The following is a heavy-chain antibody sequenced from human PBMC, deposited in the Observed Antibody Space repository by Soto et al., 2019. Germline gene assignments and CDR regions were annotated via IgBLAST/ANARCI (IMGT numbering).Heavy chain of an antibody. V-gene: IGHV5-51*01. CDR1: GYRFTSYW. CDR3: VSLGDQNYFNF. CDR2: IYPSDSDT. J-gene: IGHJ4*02. D-gene: IGHD1-26*01. Sequence: GESLKISCKASGYRFTSYWIGWVRQMPGKGLEWMGIIYPSDSDTRYSSSFQGQVTISADKSFTTAYLQWSSLKASDTAMYYCVSLGDQNYFNFWGQGTLVTVSS.